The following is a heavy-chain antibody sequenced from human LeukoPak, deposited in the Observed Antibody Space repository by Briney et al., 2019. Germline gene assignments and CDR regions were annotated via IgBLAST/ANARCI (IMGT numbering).Heavy chain of an antibody. CDR2: ISSSGSTI. CDR1: GSTFGIYA. Sequence: GGSLRLSCAASGSTFGIYAMNWVRQAPGKGLEWVSYISSSGSTIYYADSVKGRFTISRDNAKNSLYLQMNSLRAEDTAVYYCARWQPLWFVPRPFDYWGQGTLVTVSS. CDR3: ARWQPLWFVPRPFDY. D-gene: IGHD3-10*01. J-gene: IGHJ4*02. V-gene: IGHV3-48*03.